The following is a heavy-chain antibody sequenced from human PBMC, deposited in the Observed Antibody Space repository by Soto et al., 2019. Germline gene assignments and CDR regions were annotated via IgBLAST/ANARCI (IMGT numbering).Heavy chain of an antibody. CDR3: AIYYGSYWYFDL. CDR2: IIPILGIA. J-gene: IGHJ2*01. Sequence: QVQLVQSGAEVKKPGSSVKVSCKASGGTFSSYTISWVRQAPGQGLEWMGRIIPILGIANYAQKFQGRVTITADKSTSTAYMELSSLRSEDTAVYYCAIYYGSYWYFDLWGRGTLVTVSS. CDR1: GGTFSSYT. D-gene: IGHD3-3*01. V-gene: IGHV1-69*02.